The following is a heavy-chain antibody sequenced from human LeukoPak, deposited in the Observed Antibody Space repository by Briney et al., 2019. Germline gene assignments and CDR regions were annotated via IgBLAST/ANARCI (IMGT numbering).Heavy chain of an antibody. V-gene: IGHV3-7*01. D-gene: IGHD5-24*01. CDR1: GFTFSDYW. Sequence: GGSLRLSCAASGFTFSDYWMTWVRQAPGKGLEWVANIKQDGSVKNYVDSVKGRFTISRDNAKNSLYLQMNSLRAEDTAVYYCATVEMATTTADYWGQGTLVTVSS. J-gene: IGHJ4*02. CDR3: ATVEMATTTADY. CDR2: IKQDGSVK.